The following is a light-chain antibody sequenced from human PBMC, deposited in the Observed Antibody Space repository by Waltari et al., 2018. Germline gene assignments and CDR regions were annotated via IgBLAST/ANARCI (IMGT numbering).Light chain of an antibody. CDR3: QQFYDSQLT. J-gene: IGKJ4*01. CDR2: WAS. CDR1: QNISSKYDYKSY. Sequence: DIVMTQPPDSLAVSLGETATLHCKSNQNISSKYDYKSYLAWFQQKPGQPPRLLIYWASTRESGVPGRFSGSGSGTDFTLTISDLQAEDVALYYCQQFYDSQLTFGGGTKVEI. V-gene: IGKV4-1*01.